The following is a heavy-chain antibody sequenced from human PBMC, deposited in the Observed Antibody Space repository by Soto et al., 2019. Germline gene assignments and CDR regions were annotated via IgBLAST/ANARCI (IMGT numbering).Heavy chain of an antibody. CDR1: GGTFSSYT. V-gene: IGHV1-69*02. Sequence: QVQLVQSGAEVKKPGSSVKVSCKASGGTFSSYTISWVRQAPGQGLEWMGRIIPILGIANYAQKFQGRVTITADKSTSTAYMELSSLRSEDTAVYYRAGRVGGSYYFDYWGQGTLVTVSS. CDR3: AGRVGGSYYFDY. D-gene: IGHD3-16*01. CDR2: IIPILGIA. J-gene: IGHJ4*02.